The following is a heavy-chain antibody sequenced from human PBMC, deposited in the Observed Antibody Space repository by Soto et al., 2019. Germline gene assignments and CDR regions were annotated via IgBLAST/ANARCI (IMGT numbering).Heavy chain of an antibody. J-gene: IGHJ4*02. CDR2: IKDDGSET. Sequence: GGSLRLSCAASGFTFRGSLMSWVRLPPGNGLEWVANIKDDGSETYYVDSVKGRFTISRDNAKNSLYLQMNSLRVEDTAVYYCVNSYAARGWYEGSDYWGRGTVVTVSS. V-gene: IGHV3-7*03. D-gene: IGHD6-19*01. CDR1: GFTFRGSL. CDR3: VNSYAARGWYEGSDY.